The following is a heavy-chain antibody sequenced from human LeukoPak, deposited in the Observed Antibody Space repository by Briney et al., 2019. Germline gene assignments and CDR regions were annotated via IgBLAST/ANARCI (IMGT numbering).Heavy chain of an antibody. J-gene: IGHJ3*01. D-gene: IGHD3-10*01. V-gene: IGHV4-34*01. Sequence: PSETLSLTCAVYGGFFSGYYWSWIRQPPGKGLEWIGEINHSGSTNYNPSLKSRVTISVDTSKNQFSLKVISMTAADTAVYYCTKSDGYGLIRVCGRGTMVTVSS. CDR3: TKSDGYGLIRV. CDR1: GGFFSGYY. CDR2: INHSGST.